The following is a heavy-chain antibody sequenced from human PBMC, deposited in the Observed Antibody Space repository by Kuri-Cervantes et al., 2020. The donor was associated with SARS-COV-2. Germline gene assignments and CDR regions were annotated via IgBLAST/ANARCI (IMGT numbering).Heavy chain of an antibody. CDR1: GGSFSGYY. CDR2: INHSGST. D-gene: IGHD2-15*01. CDR3: ARDEASGVVVVAATLSTVNYYYGMDV. Sequence: SETLSLTCAVYGGSFSGYYWSWIRQPPGKGLEWIGEINHSGSTNYNPSLKSRVTISVDTSKNQFSLKLSSVTAADTAVYYCARDEASGVVVVAATLSTVNYYYGMDVWGQGTTVTVSS. J-gene: IGHJ6*02. V-gene: IGHV4-34*01.